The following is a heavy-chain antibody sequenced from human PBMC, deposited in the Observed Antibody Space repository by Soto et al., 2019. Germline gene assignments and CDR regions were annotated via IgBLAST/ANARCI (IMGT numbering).Heavy chain of an antibody. Sequence: EVQLVESGGGLVQPGGSLRLSCAASGFTFSSYSMNWVRQAPGKGLERVSYISSSSSTIYYADSVKDRFTISRDNAKNSLYLQLNSLRAEDTAVYYCATAKEAHGFVYLGQGTLVTVSS. CDR1: GFTFSSYS. J-gene: IGHJ4*02. CDR3: ATAKEAHGFVY. CDR2: ISSSSSTI. V-gene: IGHV3-48*01.